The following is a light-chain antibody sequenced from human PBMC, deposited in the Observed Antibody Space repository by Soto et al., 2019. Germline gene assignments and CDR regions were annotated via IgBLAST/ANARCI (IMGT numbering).Light chain of an antibody. CDR2: GAS. V-gene: IGKV3-20*01. CDR3: QQYGSPPLT. Sequence: EIVLTQSPGTLSLSPGERATLSCRASQSVSSSYLAWYQQKPGQAPRLLIYGASSRATGSPDTFSGSGSETHFTHTNSRMEPQDYAVYYCQQYGSPPLTFGGGTKVDIK. J-gene: IGKJ4*01. CDR1: QSVSSSY.